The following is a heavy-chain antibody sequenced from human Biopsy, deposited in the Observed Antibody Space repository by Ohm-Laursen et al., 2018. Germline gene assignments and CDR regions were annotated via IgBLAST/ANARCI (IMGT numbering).Heavy chain of an antibody. D-gene: IGHD2/OR15-2a*01. CDR2: IYSGGDT. J-gene: IGHJ4*02. Sequence: SDTLSLTCTLSGYSIIPSGPENWSWIRQPPGQGLQYIGFIYSGGDTNYNPSLRSRVTMSVDTSKNQFSLRLNSVTAADTAVYYCARGMRTTGWPYFDYWGQGILVTVSS. CDR1: GYSIIPSGPEN. V-gene: IGHV4-61*01. CDR3: ARGMRTTGWPYFDY.